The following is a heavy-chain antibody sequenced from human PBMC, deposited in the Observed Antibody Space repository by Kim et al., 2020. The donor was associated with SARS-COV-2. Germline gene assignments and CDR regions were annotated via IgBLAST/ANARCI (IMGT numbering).Heavy chain of an antibody. D-gene: IGHD5-12*01. V-gene: IGHV1-3*01. Sequence: ASVKVSCKASGYTFTSYAMHWVRQAPGQRLEWMGWINAGNGNTKYSQKFQGRVTITRDTSASTAYMELSSLRSEDTAVYYCARSALSSRGRADYDYWGQGTLVTVSS. CDR1: GYTFTSYA. CDR2: INAGNGNT. CDR3: ARSALSSRGRADYDY. J-gene: IGHJ4*02.